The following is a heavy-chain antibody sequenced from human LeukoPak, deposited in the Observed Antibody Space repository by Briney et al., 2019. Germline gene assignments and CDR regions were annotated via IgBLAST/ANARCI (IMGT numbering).Heavy chain of an antibody. Sequence: SETLSLTCTVSGGSITSYYWSWIRQPPGKGLEWIGYIYYSGSTNYNPSLKSRVTISVDTPKNQFSLKLSSVTAADTAVYYCARVLAVAGTGYFYMDVWGKGTTVTVSS. CDR2: IYYSGST. V-gene: IGHV4-59*01. D-gene: IGHD6-19*01. CDR1: GGSITSYY. J-gene: IGHJ6*03. CDR3: ARVLAVAGTGYFYMDV.